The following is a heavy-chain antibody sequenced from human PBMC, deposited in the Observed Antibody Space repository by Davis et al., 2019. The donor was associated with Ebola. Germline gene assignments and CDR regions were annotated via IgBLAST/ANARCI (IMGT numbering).Heavy chain of an antibody. V-gene: IGHV3-7*03. CDR1: GFTFSSYW. CDR3: AKSGAYYYYSMDV. CDR2: IKQDGSEK. Sequence: GESLKISCAASGFTFSSYWMSWVRQAPGKGLEWVANIKQDGSEKYYVDSVKGRFTISRDNSKNTLDLQMNSLRAEDTAIYYCAKSGAYYYYSMDVWGQGTTVTVSS. J-gene: IGHJ6*02. D-gene: IGHD1-26*01.